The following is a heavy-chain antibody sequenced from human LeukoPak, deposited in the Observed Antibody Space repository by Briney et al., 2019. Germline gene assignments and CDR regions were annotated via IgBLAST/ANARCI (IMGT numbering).Heavy chain of an antibody. V-gene: IGHV3-7*03. D-gene: IGHD4-11*01. CDR2: IWPDGSEK. Sequence: SGGSLRLSCAASGFTVSSDYMSWVRQAPGKGLEWVATIWPDGSEKRYVDSLKGRFTISRDNAKNSLYLQMNSLRAEDTAVYYCAKLRGTVTTWDYWGLGTLVTVSS. J-gene: IGHJ4*02. CDR1: GFTVSSDY. CDR3: AKLRGTVTTWDY.